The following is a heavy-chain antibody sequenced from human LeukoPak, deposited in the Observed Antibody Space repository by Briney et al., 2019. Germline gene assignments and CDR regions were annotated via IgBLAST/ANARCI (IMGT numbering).Heavy chain of an antibody. V-gene: IGHV1-2*02. CDR1: GYTFTGYY. CDR3: ARDVGGLDYYSYMDV. J-gene: IGHJ6*03. Sequence: ASVKVSCTASGYTFTGYYMHWVRQAPGQGLEWMGWINPNSGGTNYAQKFQGRVTMTRDTSISTAYMELSRLRSDDTAVYYCARDVGGLDYYSYMDVWGKGTTVTVSS. D-gene: IGHD3-16*01. CDR2: INPNSGGT.